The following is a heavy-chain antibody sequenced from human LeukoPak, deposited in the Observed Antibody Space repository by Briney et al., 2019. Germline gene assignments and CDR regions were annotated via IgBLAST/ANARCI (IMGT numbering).Heavy chain of an antibody. J-gene: IGHJ3*02. CDR2: INYRGTT. CDR3: APHDPAWRGAFDI. D-gene: IGHD3-3*01. CDR1: GGSISTYY. Sequence: SETLSLTCTVSGGSISTYYWSWIWQPPGKGLEYIGYINYRGTTDSNPSLKSRVTISVDTSKNQFSLKLNSVTAADTAVYFCAPHDPAWRGAFDILGQGTMVTVSS. V-gene: IGHV4-59*08.